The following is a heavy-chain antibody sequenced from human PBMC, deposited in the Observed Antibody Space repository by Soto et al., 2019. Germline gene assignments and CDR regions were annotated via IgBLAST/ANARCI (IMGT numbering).Heavy chain of an antibody. D-gene: IGHD3-10*01. CDR3: ASSMGRGGNDY. Sequence: EVQLVESGGGLVQPGGSLRLSCAASGFTFSDYWMSWVRQAQGKGLECVANIKKDGSEKYYVDTVKGRFTISRDNAKTSLYLQMNSLRAEDTAVYYCASSMGRGGNDYWGQGTLVTVSS. CDR1: GFTFSDYW. CDR2: IKKDGSEK. V-gene: IGHV3-7*05. J-gene: IGHJ4*02.